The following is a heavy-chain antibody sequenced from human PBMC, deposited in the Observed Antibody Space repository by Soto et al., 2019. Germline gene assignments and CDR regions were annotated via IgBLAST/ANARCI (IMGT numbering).Heavy chain of an antibody. CDR2: IYNSGSGST. CDR3: ARGGYYDSSGYPPGYALDI. D-gene: IGHD3-22*01. Sequence: SGTLSLTCSFSGSSMTTYYWHWIRQAPGKQIECIGFIYNSGSGSTGSNPPLSSRVTFSIETSKNQFSLKLDSVTAADTAVYYCARGGYYDSSGYPPGYALDIWGRGPMVT. J-gene: IGHJ3*02. V-gene: IGHV4-59*01. CDR1: GSSMTTYY.